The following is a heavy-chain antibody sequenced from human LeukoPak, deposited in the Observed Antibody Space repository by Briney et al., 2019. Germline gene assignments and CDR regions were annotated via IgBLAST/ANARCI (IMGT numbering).Heavy chain of an antibody. CDR1: GGSISGSNYY. J-gene: IGHJ5*02. CDR3: ARDPWVSGVRPGNWFDP. D-gene: IGHD2-15*01. CDR2: VYYSGST. Sequence: SETLSLTCTVSGGSISGSNYYWGWIRQPPGKGLEWIGVVYYSGSTYYNPSLKSRVTISVDTSKNQFSLKLSSVTAADTAVYYCARDPWVSGVRPGNWFDPWGQGTLVTVSS. V-gene: IGHV4-39*07.